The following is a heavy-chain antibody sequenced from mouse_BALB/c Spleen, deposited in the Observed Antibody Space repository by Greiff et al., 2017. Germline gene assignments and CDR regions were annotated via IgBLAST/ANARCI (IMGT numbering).Heavy chain of an antibody. CDR2: ISDGGSYT. CDR1: GFTFSDYY. D-gene: IGHD1-1*01. CDR3: ARGLYYGSSSYAMDY. Sequence: EVKVVESGGGLVKPGGSLKLSCAASGFTFSDYYMYWVRQTPEKRLEWVATISDGGSYTYYPDSVKGRFTISRDNAKNNLYLQMSSLKSEDTAMYYCARGLYYGSSSYAMDYWGQGTSVTVSS. J-gene: IGHJ4*01. V-gene: IGHV5-4*02.